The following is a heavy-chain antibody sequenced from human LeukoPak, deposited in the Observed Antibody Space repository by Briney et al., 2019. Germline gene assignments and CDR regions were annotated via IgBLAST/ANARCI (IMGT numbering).Heavy chain of an antibody. V-gene: IGHV4-61*01. Sequence: KPSETLSLTCTVSGGPVSSGSYYWSWIRQPPGQGLEWIGYIYYSGSSNYNPSLKSRVTISVDTSKNQFSLKLSSVTAADTAVYYCARGPSSRGVIIKNYYYYGMDVWGKGTTVTVSS. J-gene: IGHJ6*04. CDR2: IYYSGSS. CDR1: GGPVSSGSYY. D-gene: IGHD3-10*01. CDR3: ARGPSSRGVIIKNYYYYGMDV.